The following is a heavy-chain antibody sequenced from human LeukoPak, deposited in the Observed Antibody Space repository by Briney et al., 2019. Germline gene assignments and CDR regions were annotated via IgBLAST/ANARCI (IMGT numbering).Heavy chain of an antibody. CDR3: TRDQNVRGVAAGMEGWFDP. V-gene: IGHV1-69*04. CDR1: GDTFSRYA. CDR2: IIPKFDLT. Sequence: GASVKVSCKASGDTFSRYAISWVRQAPGQGLEWMARIIPKFDLTKFAQKFQGRVTITADKSTTTVYLELSNVRSDDTAVYYCTRDQNVRGVAAGMEGWFDPWGQGTLVTVSS. J-gene: IGHJ5*02. D-gene: IGHD1-1*01.